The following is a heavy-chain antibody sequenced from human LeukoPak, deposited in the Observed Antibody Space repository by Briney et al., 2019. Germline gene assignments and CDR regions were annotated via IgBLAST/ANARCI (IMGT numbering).Heavy chain of an antibody. D-gene: IGHD2-2*01. CDR2: ISSNGDST. Sequence: GGSLRLSCSVSGFTFSTYAMHWVRQAPGKGLEYVSSISSNGDSTYYADSVKGRFTISRDNSKNTLSLQVNSLSAEDTAVYYCAKGRYCDSTTCAYHGLDVWGQGTTVTVSS. CDR3: AKGRYCDSTTCAYHGLDV. V-gene: IGHV3-64*04. J-gene: IGHJ6*02. CDR1: GFTFSTYA.